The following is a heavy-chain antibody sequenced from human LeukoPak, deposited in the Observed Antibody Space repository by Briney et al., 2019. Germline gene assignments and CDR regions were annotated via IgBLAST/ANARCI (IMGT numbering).Heavy chain of an antibody. V-gene: IGHV4-61*02. Sequence: SETLSLTCTVSGSSISSGSYYWSWIRQPAGKGLEWIGRIYTSGSTNYNPSLKSRVTISVDTSKNQFSLKLSSVTAADTAVYYCARASGPNWFDPWGQGTLVTVSS. CDR2: IYTSGST. J-gene: IGHJ5*02. CDR3: ARASGPNWFDP. D-gene: IGHD3-3*01. CDR1: GSSISSGSYY.